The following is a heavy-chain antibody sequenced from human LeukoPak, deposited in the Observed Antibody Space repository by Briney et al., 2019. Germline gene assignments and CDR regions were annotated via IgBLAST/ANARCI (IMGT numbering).Heavy chain of an antibody. J-gene: IGHJ5*02. CDR3: ARAGIALKGVDP. CDR1: GGSISSGGYY. D-gene: IGHD6-13*01. CDR2: FYYSGST. Sequence: SETLSLTCTVSGGSISSGGYYWSWLRQHPGQGLVWIGYFYYSGSTYYNPSLKSRVTISVDTSKNQFSLKLSSVTAADTAGYYCARAGIALKGVDPWSQGTLVTVSS. V-gene: IGHV4-31*03.